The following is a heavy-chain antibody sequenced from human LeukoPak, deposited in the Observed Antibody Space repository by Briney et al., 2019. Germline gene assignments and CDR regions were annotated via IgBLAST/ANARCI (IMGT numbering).Heavy chain of an antibody. V-gene: IGHV1-2*02. D-gene: IGHD2-2*02. Sequence: ASVKVSCKASGYTFTGYYMHWVRQAPGQGLEWMGWINPNSGGTNYAQKFQGRVTMTRDTSISTAYMELSRLRSDDTAVYYCARDRYCSSTSCYTLPNMDVWVKGTTVTVSS. CDR2: INPNSGGT. CDR1: GYTFTGYY. J-gene: IGHJ6*03. CDR3: ARDRYCSSTSCYTLPNMDV.